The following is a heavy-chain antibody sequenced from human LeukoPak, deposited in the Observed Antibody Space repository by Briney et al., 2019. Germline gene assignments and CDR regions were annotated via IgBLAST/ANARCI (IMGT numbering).Heavy chain of an antibody. D-gene: IGHD2-2*01. Sequence: GGSLRLSCAASGFTFSSYWMHWVRQAPGKGLVWVSRINSDGSSTSYADSVKARFTISRDNAKNTLYLQMNSLRAEDTAVYYCARDRGCRSTSCYPGFDYWGQGTLVTVSS. J-gene: IGHJ4*02. CDR2: INSDGSST. CDR1: GFTFSSYW. CDR3: ARDRGCRSTSCYPGFDY. V-gene: IGHV3-74*01.